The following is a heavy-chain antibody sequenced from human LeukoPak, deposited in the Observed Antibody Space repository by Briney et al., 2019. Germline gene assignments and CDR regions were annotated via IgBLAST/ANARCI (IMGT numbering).Heavy chain of an antibody. CDR3: AELGITMIGGV. CDR2: ISSSGSTI. Sequence: GGSLRLSCAASGFTFRTYSMNWVRQAPGKGLEWVSYISSSGSTIYYADSVKGRFTISRDNAKNSLYLQMNSLRAEDTAVYYCAELGITMIGGVWGKGTTVTISS. CDR1: GFTFRTYS. D-gene: IGHD3-10*02. J-gene: IGHJ6*04. V-gene: IGHV3-48*04.